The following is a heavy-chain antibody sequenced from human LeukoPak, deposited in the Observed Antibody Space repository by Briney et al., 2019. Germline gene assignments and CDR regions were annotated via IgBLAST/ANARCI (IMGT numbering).Heavy chain of an antibody. Sequence: HAGGSPRLSCEVSGFPFTLYNMNWVRQAPGKGLEWLSYISSSTNTIYYADSVKGRFTISRDNAKNSLYLQMNGLGAEDTAVYYCARELNGYGYYFFDYWGPGTLVTVSS. CDR3: ARELNGYGYYFFDY. J-gene: IGHJ4*02. CDR2: ISSSTNTI. V-gene: IGHV3-48*04. CDR1: GFPFTLYN. D-gene: IGHD3-16*01.